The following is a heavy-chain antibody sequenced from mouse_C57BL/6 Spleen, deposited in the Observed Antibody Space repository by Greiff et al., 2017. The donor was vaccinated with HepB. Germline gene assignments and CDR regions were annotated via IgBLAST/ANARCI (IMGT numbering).Heavy chain of an antibody. CDR2: IYPGSGNT. J-gene: IGHJ2*01. D-gene: IGHD3-1*01. CDR3: ARQEGYWGYFDY. Sequence: QVQLQQSGAELVRPGASVKLSCKASGYTFTDYYINWVKQRPGQGLEWIARIYPGSGNTYYNEKFKGKATLTAEKSSSTAYMQLSSLTSEDSAVYFCARQEGYWGYFDYWGQGTTLTVSS. V-gene: IGHV1-76*01. CDR1: GYTFTDYY.